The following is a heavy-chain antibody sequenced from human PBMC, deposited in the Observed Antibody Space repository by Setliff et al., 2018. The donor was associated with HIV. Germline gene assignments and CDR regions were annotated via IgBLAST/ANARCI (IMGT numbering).Heavy chain of an antibody. D-gene: IGHD3-22*01. V-gene: IGHV4-61*09. CDR3: ARHPNSYDSSGYLLSAFDV. Sequence: NPSETLSLTCSVSGGSLNSGSYFWSWIRQPAGKGLEWIGHIYTSETTSGSTYYNPSLKSRVTISVDTSKNQFSLKLSSVTAADTAVYYCARHPNSYDSSGYLLSAFDVWGQGTMVTVSS. CDR1: GGSLNSGSYF. J-gene: IGHJ3*01. CDR2: IYTSETTSGST.